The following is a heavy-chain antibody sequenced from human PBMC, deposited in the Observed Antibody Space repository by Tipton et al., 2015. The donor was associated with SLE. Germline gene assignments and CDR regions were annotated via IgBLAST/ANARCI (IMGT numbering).Heavy chain of an antibody. D-gene: IGHD3-3*01. J-gene: IGHJ4*02. CDR1: GDSISSGGYY. CDR3: ARARVYDFYRGYAPYDN. Sequence: TLSLTCSVSGDSISSGGYYWNWIRPPAGKGLEWIGQLYISGSTNYNPSLKSRVTISVDTSKNQFSLKVNSVTAADTAVYYCARARVYDFYRGYAPYDNWGQGTLVAVSS. V-gene: IGHV4-61*09. CDR2: LYISGST.